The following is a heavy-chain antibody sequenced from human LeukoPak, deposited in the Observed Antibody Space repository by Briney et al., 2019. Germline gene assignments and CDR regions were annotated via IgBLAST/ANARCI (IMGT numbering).Heavy chain of an antibody. CDR2: IYYSGST. J-gene: IGHJ4*02. V-gene: IGHV4-59*01. D-gene: IGHD6-13*01. CDR1: GDSISRYY. Sequence: SETLSLTCSVSGDSISRYYWSWLREPPGKGLEWIGYIYYSGSTKYNPSLKGRVNISVDTPQNQFSLRLNSLTAADAAVYHCSRYRSARTEGIALDYWGQGILVTVSS. CDR3: SRYRSARTEGIALDY.